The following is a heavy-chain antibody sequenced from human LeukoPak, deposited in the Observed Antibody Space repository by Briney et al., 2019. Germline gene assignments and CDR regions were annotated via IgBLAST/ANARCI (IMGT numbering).Heavy chain of an antibody. V-gene: IGHV3-21*01. CDR2: ISSSSSYI. J-gene: IGHJ4*02. D-gene: IGHD2-2*01. CDR3: ARDGAPDAHCSSTTCAIR. CDR1: GFTFSSYS. Sequence: PGGSLRLSCAASGFTFSSYSMNWVRQAPGKGLEWVSSISSSSSYIYYADSVKGRFTISRDNAKNSLYLQMSSLRVEDTAVYYCARDGAPDAHCSSTTCAIRWGQGTLVTVSS.